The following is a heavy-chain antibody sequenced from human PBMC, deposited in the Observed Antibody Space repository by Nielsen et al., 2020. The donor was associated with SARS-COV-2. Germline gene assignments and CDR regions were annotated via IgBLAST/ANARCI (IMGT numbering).Heavy chain of an antibody. CDR2: IYYSGST. J-gene: IGHJ6*02. Sequence: SETLSLTCTVSGGSVSSGSYYWSWIRQPPGKGLEWIGYIYYSGSTNYNPSLKSRVTISVDTSKNQFSLKLSSVTAADTAVYYCARDRDFWSGLYGMDVWGQGTTVTVSS. D-gene: IGHD3-3*01. CDR1: GGSVSSGSYY. V-gene: IGHV4-61*01. CDR3: ARDRDFWSGLYGMDV.